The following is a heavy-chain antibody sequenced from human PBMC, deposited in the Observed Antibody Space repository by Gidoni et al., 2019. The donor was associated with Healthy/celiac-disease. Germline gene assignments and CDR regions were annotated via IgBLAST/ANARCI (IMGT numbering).Heavy chain of an antibody. J-gene: IGHJ2*01. D-gene: IGHD2-2*01. Sequence: QLQLQESGPGLVKPSETLSLTCTVSGGSISSSSYYWGWIRQPPGKGLEWIGSIDYSGSTYYNPSLKSLVSISVDTSKNQFSLTLSSVTAADTAVYYCARQRKCSSTSCYVTWYFDLWGRGTLVTVSS. CDR1: GGSISSSSYY. CDR3: ARQRKCSSTSCYVTWYFDL. V-gene: IGHV4-39*01. CDR2: IDYSGST.